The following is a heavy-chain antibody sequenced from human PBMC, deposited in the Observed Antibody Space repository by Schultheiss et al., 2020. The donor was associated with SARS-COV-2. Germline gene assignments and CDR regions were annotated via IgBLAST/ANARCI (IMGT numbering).Heavy chain of an antibody. Sequence: GGSLRLSCSASGFTFSTYAMHWVRQAPGKGLEWVAVIWYDGSNKYYADSVKGRFTISRDTSKNTLYLQMNSLRAEDTAVYYCARVWGLYGPFDYWGQGTLVTVSS. V-gene: IGHV3-30*04. CDR3: ARVWGLYGPFDY. J-gene: IGHJ4*02. D-gene: IGHD3-16*01. CDR1: GFTFSTYA. CDR2: IWYDGSNK.